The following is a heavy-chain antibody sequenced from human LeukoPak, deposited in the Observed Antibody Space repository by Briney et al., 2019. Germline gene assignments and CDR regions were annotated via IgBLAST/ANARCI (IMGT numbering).Heavy chain of an antibody. D-gene: IGHD4-23*01. CDR2: IYYSGST. V-gene: IGHV4-39*01. Sequence: PSETLSLTCTVSGGSISSISYYWGWIRQPPGKGLEWIGTIYYSGSTYYNLSLKSRVTISVDTSKNQFSLKLSSVTAADTAVYYCATSWGYGGKRFWFDYWGQGTLVTVSS. CDR1: GGSISSISYY. CDR3: ATSWGYGGKRFWFDY. J-gene: IGHJ4*02.